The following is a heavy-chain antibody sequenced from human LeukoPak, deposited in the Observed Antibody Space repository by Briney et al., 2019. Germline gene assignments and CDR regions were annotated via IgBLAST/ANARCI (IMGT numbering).Heavy chain of an antibody. D-gene: IGHD6-13*01. CDR1: GGSIGSHY. V-gene: IGHV3-11*04. Sequence: LSLTCTVSGGSIGSHYWSWIRQPPGKGLEWVSYIRSSGSTTYYADSVKGRFTISRDNAKDSLYLQMNSLRAEDTAVYYCARVGSSLNYFDCWGQGTLVTVSS. CDR3: ARVGSSLNYFDC. CDR2: IRSSGSTT. J-gene: IGHJ4*02.